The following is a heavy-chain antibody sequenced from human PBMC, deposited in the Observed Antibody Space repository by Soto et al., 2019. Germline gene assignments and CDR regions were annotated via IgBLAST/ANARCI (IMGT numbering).Heavy chain of an antibody. V-gene: IGHV3-23*01. CDR3: AKARGSSRGWYFDY. CDR1: GFTFSSYA. CDR2: ISGSGGST. J-gene: IGHJ4*02. D-gene: IGHD1-26*01. Sequence: PGGSVRLSCAASGFTFSSYAMSWVRQAPGKGLEWVSAISGSGGSTYYADSVKGRFTISRDNSKNTLYLQMNSLRAEDTAVYYCAKARGSSRGWYFDYWGQGTLVTVSS.